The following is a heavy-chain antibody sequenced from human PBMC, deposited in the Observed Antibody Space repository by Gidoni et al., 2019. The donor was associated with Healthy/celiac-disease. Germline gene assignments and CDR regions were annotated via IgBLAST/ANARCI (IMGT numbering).Heavy chain of an antibody. V-gene: IGHV3-23*04. CDR2: ISGSGSST. Sequence: EVQLVESGGGLVQPGGPLRLYCAASGFTFSSYARSWVHQAPGKGLEWVSAISGSGSSTYYADSVKGRFTISRDNSKNTLYLQMNSLRAEDTAVYYCAKDQSYYYDSSGYLPYMGYWGQGTLVTVSS. D-gene: IGHD3-22*01. CDR3: AKDQSYYYDSSGYLPYMGY. J-gene: IGHJ4*02. CDR1: GFTFSSYA.